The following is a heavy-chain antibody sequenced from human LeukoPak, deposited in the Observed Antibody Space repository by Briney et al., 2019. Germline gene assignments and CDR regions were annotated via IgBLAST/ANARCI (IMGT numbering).Heavy chain of an antibody. Sequence: GGSLRLSCAASGFTFNYYALHWVRQAPGKGLEWVAVISYDGSKKYYADSVKGRFTISRDNSKDTLYLQMNSLRAEDAAVYYCARGITMIVVANGYWGQGTMVTVSS. CDR1: GFTFNYYA. CDR3: ARGITMIVVANGY. CDR2: ISYDGSKK. V-gene: IGHV3-30-3*01. D-gene: IGHD3-22*01. J-gene: IGHJ3*01.